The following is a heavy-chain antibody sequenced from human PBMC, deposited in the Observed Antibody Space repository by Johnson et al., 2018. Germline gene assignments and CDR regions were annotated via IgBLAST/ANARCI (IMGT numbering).Heavy chain of an antibody. V-gene: IGHV2-70*01. CDR2: IDWDDDK. Sequence: QVTLKESGPALVKPTQTLTLTCTFSGFSLSTSGMCVSWIRQPPGKALEWLALIDWDDDKYYSTSLKTRLTISKDTSKNQVVLTMTNMDPVDTATYYCARSYYYDSSGYYYHDAFDIWGQGTMVTVSS. CDR3: ARSYYYDSSGYYYHDAFDI. J-gene: IGHJ3*02. D-gene: IGHD3-22*01. CDR1: GFSLSTSGMC.